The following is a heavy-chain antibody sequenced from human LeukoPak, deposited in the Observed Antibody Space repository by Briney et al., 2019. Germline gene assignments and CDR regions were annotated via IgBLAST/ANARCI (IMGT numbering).Heavy chain of an antibody. Sequence: GGSLRLPCAASGFTFRSYAMSWVRQAPGKGLEWVSAISGSGDTTYYADSVKGRFTISRDNSKNTLYLQMNSLRPEDTAVYYCAKVRARGCSSSTCFIYWGQGTLVTVSS. J-gene: IGHJ4*02. CDR3: AKVRARGCSSSTCFIY. CDR1: GFTFRSYA. CDR2: ISGSGDTT. D-gene: IGHD2-2*01. V-gene: IGHV3-23*01.